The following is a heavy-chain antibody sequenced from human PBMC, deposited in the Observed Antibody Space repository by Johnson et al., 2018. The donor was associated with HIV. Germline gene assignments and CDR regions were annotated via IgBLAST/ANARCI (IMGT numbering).Heavy chain of an antibody. V-gene: IGHV3-33*01. D-gene: IGHD3-10*01. CDR2: TWYDASYK. CDR1: GFSFSNYG. J-gene: IGHJ3*02. CDR3: ASEVRGVLDI. Sequence: QVQLVESGGGVVQPGKSLRLTCAASGFSFSNYGMHWVRQATGKGLEWVAVTWYDASYKYCSDSVKGRFTMSRDNSKNTLCLQMNSLRAEDTAVYYCASEVRGVLDIWGQGTMVTVSP.